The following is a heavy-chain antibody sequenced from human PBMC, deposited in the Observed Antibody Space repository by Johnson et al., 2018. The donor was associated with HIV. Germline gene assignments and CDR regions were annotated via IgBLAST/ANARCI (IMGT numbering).Heavy chain of an antibody. Sequence: EVQLLESGGGLVQPGGSLRLSCAASGFTFSSYDMHWVRQAPGKGLEYVSAIRSNGGSTYYANSVKGRFTISRDNSKNTRYLQMNSLRVEDTAVYYCARDSSVVTTDAFDIWGQGTMVTVSS. J-gene: IGHJ3*02. V-gene: IGHV3-64*01. D-gene: IGHD2-21*02. CDR1: GFTFSSYD. CDR3: ARDSSVVTTDAFDI. CDR2: IRSNGGST.